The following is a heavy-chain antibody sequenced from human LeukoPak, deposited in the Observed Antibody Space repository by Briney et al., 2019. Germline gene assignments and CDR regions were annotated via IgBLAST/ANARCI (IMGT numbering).Heavy chain of an antibody. J-gene: IGHJ6*03. D-gene: IGHD1-26*01. CDR1: GNSISSSSYY. V-gene: IGHV4-39*07. CDR2: IYTSGST. CDR3: ARDLGVGASLDYYYYMDV. Sequence: SETLSLTCTVSGNSISSSSYYWVWIRQPPGKGLEWIGRIYTSGSTNYNPSLKSRVTMSVDTSKNQFSLKLSSVTAADTAVYYCARDLGVGASLDYYYYMDVWGKGTTVTISS.